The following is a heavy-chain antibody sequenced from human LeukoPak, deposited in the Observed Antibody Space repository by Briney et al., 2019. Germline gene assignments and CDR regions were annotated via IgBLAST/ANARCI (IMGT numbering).Heavy chain of an antibody. CDR2: INHSGST. J-gene: IGHJ3*02. CDR3: ARPGVVITLGAFDI. V-gene: IGHV4-34*01. D-gene: IGHD3-3*01. Sequence: SETLSLTCAVYGGSFSGYYWSWIRQPPGKGLEWIGEINHSGSTNYNPSLKSRVTISVDTSKNQFSLKLSSVTAADTAVYYCARPGVVITLGAFDIWGQGTMVTVSS. CDR1: GGSFSGYY.